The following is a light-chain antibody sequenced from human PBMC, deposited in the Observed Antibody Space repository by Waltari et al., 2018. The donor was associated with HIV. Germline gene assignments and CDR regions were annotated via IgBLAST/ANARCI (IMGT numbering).Light chain of an antibody. J-gene: IGLJ1*01. V-gene: IGLV2-8*01. CDR2: EVN. CDR3: FSYAGSRDYV. CDR1: SSAIGGYKY. Sequence: QSAPTQPPSASGSPGQSVTISCTGTSSAIGGYKYVSWYQQHPGQAPKLIIYEVNKRPSGGRDRVSGSKSGITASLTVSGLQAEDEADYYCFSYAGSRDYVFGTGTKVTVL.